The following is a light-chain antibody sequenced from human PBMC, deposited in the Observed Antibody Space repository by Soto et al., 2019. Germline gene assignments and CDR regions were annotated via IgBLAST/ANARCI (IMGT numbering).Light chain of an antibody. CDR3: SSFAGDKNL. CDR2: EVA. Sequence: QSALTQPPSASGSPGQSVTISCTGTSSDVGGYDLVSWYQQHPGRAPKLILYEVAKRPSGVPARFSGSKSGNTASLTFSGLQADDECDYYCSSFAGDKNLFGGGTKLTVL. V-gene: IGLV2-8*01. CDR1: SSDVGGYDL. J-gene: IGLJ2*01.